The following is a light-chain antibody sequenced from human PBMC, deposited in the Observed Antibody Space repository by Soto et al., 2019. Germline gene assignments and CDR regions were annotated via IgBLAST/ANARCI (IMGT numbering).Light chain of an antibody. CDR1: QSVPSRY. CDR3: QQYGDSRT. CDR2: DAS. V-gene: IGKV3-20*01. J-gene: IGKJ1*01. Sequence: EIVLTQSPCTLSLSPGERATLSCRASQSVPSRYLAWYQQKPGQAPRLLIYDASSRATGIPDRFSGSGSGTDFTLTISRLEPEDFAVYYCQQYGDSRTFGQGTKVDIK.